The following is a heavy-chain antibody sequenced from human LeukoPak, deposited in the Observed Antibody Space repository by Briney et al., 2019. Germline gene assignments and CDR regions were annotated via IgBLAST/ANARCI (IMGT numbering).Heavy chain of an antibody. CDR3: AKEYDSGGYGANFDY. Sequence: GGSLRLSCTASKFTFSNYGMQWVRQAPGKGLEWVAVASSDGGTKYYADSVKGRFTISRDNSRNTMYLQMDSLRAEDTAVYYCAKEYDSGGYGANFDYWGQGTLVTVSS. CDR1: KFTFSNYG. D-gene: IGHD3-10*01. V-gene: IGHV3-30*18. CDR2: ASSDGGTK. J-gene: IGHJ4*02.